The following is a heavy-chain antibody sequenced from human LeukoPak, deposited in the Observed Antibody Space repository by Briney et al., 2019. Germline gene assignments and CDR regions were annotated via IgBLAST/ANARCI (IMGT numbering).Heavy chain of an antibody. D-gene: IGHD1-7*01. Sequence: PSQTLSLTCTVSGGSISSGSYYWSWIRQPAGKGLEWIGRIYTSGSTNYNPSLKSRVTISVDTSKNQFSLKLSSVTAADTAAYYCARDPGTTPLDYYYYMDVWGKGTTVTVSS. CDR1: GGSISSGSYY. CDR2: IYTSGST. V-gene: IGHV4-61*02. J-gene: IGHJ6*03. CDR3: ARDPGTTPLDYYYYMDV.